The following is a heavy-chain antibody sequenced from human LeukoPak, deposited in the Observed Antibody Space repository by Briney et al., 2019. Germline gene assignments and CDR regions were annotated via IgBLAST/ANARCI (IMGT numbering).Heavy chain of an antibody. Sequence: SETLSLTCTVSGGSISSYYWSWIRQPAGKGLEWIGRIYTSGSTNYNPSLKSRVTMSVDTSKNQFSLKLSSVTAADTAVYYCAREVAARWAENWFHPWGQGTLVTVSS. V-gene: IGHV4-4*07. CDR1: GGSISSYY. J-gene: IGHJ5*02. CDR2: IYTSGST. CDR3: AREVAARWAENWFHP. D-gene: IGHD6-6*01.